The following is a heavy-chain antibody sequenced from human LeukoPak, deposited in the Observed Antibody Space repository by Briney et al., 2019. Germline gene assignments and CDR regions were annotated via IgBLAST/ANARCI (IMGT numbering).Heavy chain of an antibody. CDR1: GFTFSDYY. Sequence: PGGSLRLSCAASGFTFSDYYMSWIRQAPGKGLEWVSSISSSSSYIYYADSVKGRFTISRDNAKNSLYLQMNSLRAEDTAVYYCARSMYNWNYPFDYWGQGTLVTVSS. V-gene: IGHV3-11*06. CDR2: ISSSSSYI. D-gene: IGHD1-7*01. J-gene: IGHJ4*02. CDR3: ARSMYNWNYPFDY.